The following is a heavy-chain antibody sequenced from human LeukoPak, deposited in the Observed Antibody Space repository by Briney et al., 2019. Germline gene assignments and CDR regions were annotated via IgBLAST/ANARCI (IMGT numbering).Heavy chain of an antibody. CDR2: ISYSGRT. V-gene: IGHV4-59*08. D-gene: IGHD3-22*01. CDR3: ARHRTLYYDSSGRRGGHFDY. CDR1: GGSISNYY. Sequence: PSETLSLTCTVSGGSISNYYWSWIRQPPGKGLEWIGYISYSGRTNYHPSLKSRVTISVDTSKNQFSLKLSSVTAADTAVYYCARHRTLYYDSSGRRGGHFDYWGQGTLVTVSS. J-gene: IGHJ4*02.